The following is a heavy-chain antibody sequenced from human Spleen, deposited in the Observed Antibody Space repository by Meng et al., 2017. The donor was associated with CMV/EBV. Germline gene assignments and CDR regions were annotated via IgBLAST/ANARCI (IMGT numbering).Heavy chain of an antibody. D-gene: IGHD2-2*02. CDR3: ARDWSRYCSSTSCYKIDY. CDR2: ITGSSSYI. J-gene: IGHJ4*02. CDR1: IFSGYN. V-gene: IGHV3-21*01. Sequence: IFSGYNMNWVRQAPGKGLEWVSTITGSSSYIYYADSVKGRFTISRDNDKNSLFLQMNSLRAEDTAVYYCARDWSRYCSSTSCYKIDYWGQGTLVTVSS.